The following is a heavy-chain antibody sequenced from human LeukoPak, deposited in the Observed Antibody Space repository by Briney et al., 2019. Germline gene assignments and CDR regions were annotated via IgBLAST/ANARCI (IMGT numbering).Heavy chain of an antibody. J-gene: IGHJ4*02. V-gene: IGHV3-23*01. Sequence: GGSLRLSCAASGFTFSSYWMSWVRQAPGKGLEWVSAISGSGGSTYYADSVKGRFTISRDNSKNTLYLQMNSLRAEDTAVYYCAKQYYDFWSGYYRYFDYWGQGTLVTVSS. CDR2: ISGSGGST. D-gene: IGHD3-3*01. CDR3: AKQYYDFWSGYYRYFDY. CDR1: GFTFSSYW.